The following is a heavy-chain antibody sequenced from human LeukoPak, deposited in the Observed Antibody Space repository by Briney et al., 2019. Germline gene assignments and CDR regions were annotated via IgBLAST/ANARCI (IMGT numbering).Heavy chain of an antibody. Sequence: GGALVLSWAGSGFPFSRYAMRGGRPAPGKGLEGVSAIIGSGGRTYYADSVKRPFPISRDHSNNTLYLQMIRLRAEDTAVYYCAKRWWDYASSAPSSFDYLGPGTLVPVSS. J-gene: IGHJ4*02. D-gene: IGHD3-22*01. CDR2: IIGSGGRT. V-gene: IGHV3-23*01. CDR3: AKRWWDYASSAPSSFDY. CDR1: GFPFSRYA.